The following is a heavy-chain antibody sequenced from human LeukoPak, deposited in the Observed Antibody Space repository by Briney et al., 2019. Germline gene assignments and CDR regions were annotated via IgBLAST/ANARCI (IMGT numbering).Heavy chain of an antibody. CDR2: IKQDGSEK. J-gene: IGHJ5*01. D-gene: IGHD6-19*01. CDR3: ARGMTVAANWFDS. CDR1: GFIFSSYW. Sequence: GGSLRLSCAASGFIFSSYWMNWVRQAPGKGLERVANIKQDGSEKYYVDSVKGRFTISRDNAENSLYLQMNSLRAEDTAVYYCARGMTVAANWFDSWGQGTLVTVSS. V-gene: IGHV3-7*01.